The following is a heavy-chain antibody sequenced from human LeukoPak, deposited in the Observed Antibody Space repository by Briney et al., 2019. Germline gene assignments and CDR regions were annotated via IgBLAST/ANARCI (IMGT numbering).Heavy chain of an antibody. CDR2: IYSGGSA. CDR1: GFTVSSNY. CDR3: ARIEPRMALYYFDY. Sequence: GGSLRLSCAASGFTVSSNYMSWVRQAPGKGLEWVSVIYSGGSAYYADSVKGRFTISRDNSKNTLYLQMNSLRAEDTAVYYCARIEPRMALYYFDYWGQGTLVTVSS. J-gene: IGHJ4*02. D-gene: IGHD1-14*01. V-gene: IGHV3-66*01.